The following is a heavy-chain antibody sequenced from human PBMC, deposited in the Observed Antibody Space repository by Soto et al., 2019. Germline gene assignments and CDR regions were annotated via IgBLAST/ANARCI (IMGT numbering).Heavy chain of an antibody. D-gene: IGHD2-21*01. CDR1: GYTFTSYY. J-gene: IGHJ6*02. CDR2: INPSGGST. V-gene: IGHV1-46*01. Sequence: ASVKVSCKASGYTFTSYYMHWVRQAPGQGLEWMGIINPSGGSTSYAQKFQGRVTMTRDTSTSTVYMELSSLRSEDTAVYYCARVDWGVNPGSRYYYYGMDVWGQGTTVTVSS. CDR3: ARVDWGVNPGSRYYYYGMDV.